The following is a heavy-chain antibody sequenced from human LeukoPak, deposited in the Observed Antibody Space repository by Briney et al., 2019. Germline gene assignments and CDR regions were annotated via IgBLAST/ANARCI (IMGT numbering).Heavy chain of an antibody. V-gene: IGHV1-2*02. CDR2: INPNSGGT. Sequence: APGKVCCKASGYTFTGYYMHWWRQAPGQGLEWMGGINPNSGGTNYAQKFQGRVTITRNTSISTAYMELSRLRSDDTAVYYCARDSGGDSYGDIFNWFDPWGQGTLVTVSS. J-gene: IGHJ5*02. CDR1: GYTFTGYY. D-gene: IGHD5-18*01. CDR3: ARDSGGDSYGDIFNWFDP.